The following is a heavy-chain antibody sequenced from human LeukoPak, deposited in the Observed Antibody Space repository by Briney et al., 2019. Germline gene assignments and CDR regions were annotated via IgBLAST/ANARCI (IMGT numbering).Heavy chain of an antibody. D-gene: IGHD1-26*01. Sequence: GGSLRLSCAASGFTFSSYAMSWVRQAPGKGLEWVSAICGSGGSTYYADSVKGRFTISRDNSKNTLHLQMNSLRAEDTAVYYCAKGETPRNSFDYWGQGTLVTVSS. J-gene: IGHJ4*02. CDR2: ICGSGGST. CDR1: GFTFSSYA. CDR3: AKGETPRNSFDY. V-gene: IGHV3-23*01.